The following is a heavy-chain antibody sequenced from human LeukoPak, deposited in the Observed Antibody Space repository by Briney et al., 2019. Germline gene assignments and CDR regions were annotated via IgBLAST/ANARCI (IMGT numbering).Heavy chain of an antibody. V-gene: IGHV4-30-4*01. Sequence: PSQTLSLTCTVSGGSISSGDYYWSWIRQPPGKGLEWIGYIYYSRSTYYNPSLKSRVTISVDTSKNQFSLKLSSVTAADTAVYYCARDHMGYYGSGSGSAPNWFDPWGQGTLVTVSS. J-gene: IGHJ5*02. CDR2: IYYSRST. D-gene: IGHD3-10*01. CDR3: ARDHMGYYGSGSGSAPNWFDP. CDR1: GGSISSGDYY.